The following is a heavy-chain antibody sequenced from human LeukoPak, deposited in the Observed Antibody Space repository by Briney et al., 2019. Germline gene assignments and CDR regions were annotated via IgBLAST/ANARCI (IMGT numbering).Heavy chain of an antibody. J-gene: IGHJ6*03. CDR1: GGSISSYY. CDR2: IYYSGST. CDR3: ARVQNTYSSSWDYYYYMDV. Sequence: SETLSLTCTVSGGSISSYYWSWIRQPPGKGLEWIGCIYYSGSTNYNPSLKSRVTISVDTSKNQFSLKLSSVTAADTAVYYCARVQNTYSSSWDYYYYMDVWGKGTTVTVSS. V-gene: IGHV4-59*01. D-gene: IGHD6-13*01.